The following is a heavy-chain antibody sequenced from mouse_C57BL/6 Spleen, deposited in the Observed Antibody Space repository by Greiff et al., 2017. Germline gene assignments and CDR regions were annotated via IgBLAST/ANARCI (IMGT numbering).Heavy chain of an antibody. CDR3: TRDQDDYDVAY. Sequence: EVMLVESGEGLVKPGGSLKLSCAASGFTFSSYAMSWVRQTPEKRLEWVAYISSGGDYIYYADTVKGRFTISRDNARNPLYLQMSSLKSEDTAMYYCTRDQDDYDVAYWGQGTLVTVSA. D-gene: IGHD2-4*01. CDR2: ISSGGDYI. V-gene: IGHV5-9-1*02. J-gene: IGHJ3*01. CDR1: GFTFSSYA.